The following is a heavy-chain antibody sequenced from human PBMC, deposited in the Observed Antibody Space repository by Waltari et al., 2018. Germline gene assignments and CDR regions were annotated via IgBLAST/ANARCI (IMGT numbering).Heavy chain of an antibody. CDR3: ARDTCYDCWGGVGP. D-gene: IGHD3-3*01. V-gene: IGHV4-39*07. CDR1: GGSISSSSYY. CDR2: IYYSGCT. J-gene: IGHJ4*02. Sequence: QLHLQESGPGLVRPSETLSLTCTVSGGSISSSSYYWGWIRQPPGKGLEWMGSIYYSGCTYYNPSLKSRVTISVDTSKNQFALKLSSVTAAHTAVYYCARDTCYDCWGGVGPWGQGTLVTVSS.